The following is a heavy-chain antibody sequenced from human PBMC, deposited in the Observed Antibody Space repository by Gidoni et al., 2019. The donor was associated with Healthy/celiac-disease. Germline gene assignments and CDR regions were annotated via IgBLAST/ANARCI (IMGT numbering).Heavy chain of an antibody. CDR1: GGSISSYY. CDR2: IYYSGST. CDR3: ARLREVVVIPRGAFDI. J-gene: IGHJ3*02. V-gene: IGHV4-59*01. D-gene: IGHD3-22*01. Sequence: QVQLQESGPGLVKPSETLSLTCTVSGGSISSYYWSWIRQPPGKGLEWIGYIYYSGSTNYNPSLKSRVTISVDTSKNQFSLKLSSVTAADTAVYYCARLREVVVIPRGAFDIWGQGTMVTVSS.